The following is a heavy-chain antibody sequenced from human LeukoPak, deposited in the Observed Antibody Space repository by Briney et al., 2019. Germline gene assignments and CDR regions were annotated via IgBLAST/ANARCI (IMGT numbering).Heavy chain of an antibody. V-gene: IGHV3-7*01. CDR2: IKQDGSEE. Sequence: GGSLRLSCAASGFTFSSYWMSWVRQAPGKGLEWVANIKQDGSEEYYVDSVKGRFTISRDNAKNSLYLQMNSLRAEDTAVYYCARELVDDYGDSDYWGQGTLVTVSS. D-gene: IGHD4-17*01. CDR3: ARELVDDYGDSDY. J-gene: IGHJ4*02. CDR1: GFTFSSYW.